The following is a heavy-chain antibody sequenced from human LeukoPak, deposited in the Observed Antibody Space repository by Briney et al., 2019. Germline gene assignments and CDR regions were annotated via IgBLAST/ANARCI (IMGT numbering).Heavy chain of an antibody. J-gene: IGHJ4*01. CDR2: IIPILRIA. CDR1: GGTFSSYA. CDR3: TCPRHYYDSSGYYFKADYYFDY. Sequence: ASVKVSCKASGGTFSSYAISWVRQAPGQGLEWMGRIIPILRIANYAQKFQGRVTITADKSTSTAYMELSSLRSEDTAVYYWTCPRHYYDSSGYYFKADYYFDYWGHGTLVTVSS. D-gene: IGHD3-22*01. V-gene: IGHV1-69*04.